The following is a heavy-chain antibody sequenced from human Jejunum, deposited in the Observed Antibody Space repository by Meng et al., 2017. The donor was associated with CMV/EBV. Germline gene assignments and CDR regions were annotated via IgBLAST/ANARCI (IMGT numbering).Heavy chain of an antibody. CDR2: IRSDVSRT. Sequence: CAASGFRLSNYWMQWVRQARGKGVVWVSRIRSDVSRTSYADPVKGRFTISRDSAKNTLYLQMDSLRAEDTAVYYCGKGGKSHLDYWGQGILVTVSS. CDR3: GKGGKSHLDY. D-gene: IGHD1-26*01. V-gene: IGHV3-74*01. CDR1: GFRLSNYW. J-gene: IGHJ4*02.